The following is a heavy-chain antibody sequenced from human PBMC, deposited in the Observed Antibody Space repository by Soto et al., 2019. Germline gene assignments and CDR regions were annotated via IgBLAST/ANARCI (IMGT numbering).Heavy chain of an antibody. V-gene: IGHV2-5*02. J-gene: IGHJ4*02. CDR1: GFSLSTSGVG. CDR2: IYWDDDK. D-gene: IGHD3-10*01. CDR3: ARRITMVRGVMRGGVDD. Sequence: QITLKESGPTLVKPTQTLTLTCTFSGFSLSTSGVGVDWIRQPPGKALEWLALIYWDDDKRYSPSLKSRLTITKXXYXNXXVLTMTNIDPVATAPYYCARRITMVRGVMRGGVDDWGQGTLVTVSS.